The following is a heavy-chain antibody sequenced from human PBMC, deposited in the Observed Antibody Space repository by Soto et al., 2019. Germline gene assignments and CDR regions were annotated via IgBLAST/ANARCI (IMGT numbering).Heavy chain of an antibody. CDR1: GDSISSSNYY. V-gene: IGHV4-39*01. Sequence: KPSETLSLTCNVSGDSISSSNYYWGWIRQPPGKGLEWIGSIYYTGTTYYNPSPKSRVTIFGDTSKNQFSLKLSSVTAADTAVYYCTINGRGYSGYDYDYWGQGTLVTVYS. D-gene: IGHD5-12*01. CDR3: TINGRGYSGYDYDY. CDR2: IYYTGTT. J-gene: IGHJ4*02.